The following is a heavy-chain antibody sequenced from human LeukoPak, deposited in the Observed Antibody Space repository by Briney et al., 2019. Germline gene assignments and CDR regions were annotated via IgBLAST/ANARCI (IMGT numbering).Heavy chain of an antibody. CDR1: GYTFTGYY. D-gene: IGHD3-10*01. Sequence: ASVKVSCKASGYTFTGYYMHWVQQAPGQGLEWMGWINPNSGGTNYAQKFQGRVTMTRDTSISTAYMELSRLRSDDTAVYYCARVLWFGELDPNWFDPWGQGTLVTVSS. CDR2: INPNSGGT. CDR3: ARVLWFGELDPNWFDP. V-gene: IGHV1-2*02. J-gene: IGHJ5*02.